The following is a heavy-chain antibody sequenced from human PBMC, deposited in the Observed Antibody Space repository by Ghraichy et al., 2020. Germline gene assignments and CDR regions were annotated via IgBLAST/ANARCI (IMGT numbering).Heavy chain of an antibody. J-gene: IGHJ4*02. CDR1: GFTFSSYS. CDR3: ARVGYDSSGYYFGSEPDNY. D-gene: IGHD3-22*01. Sequence: GGSLRLSCAASGFTFSSYSMNWVRQAPGKGLEWVSYISSSSSTIYYADSVKGRFTISRDNAKNSLYLQMNSLRDEDTAVYYCARVGYDSSGYYFGSEPDNYWGQGTLVTVSS. CDR2: ISSSSSTI. V-gene: IGHV3-48*02.